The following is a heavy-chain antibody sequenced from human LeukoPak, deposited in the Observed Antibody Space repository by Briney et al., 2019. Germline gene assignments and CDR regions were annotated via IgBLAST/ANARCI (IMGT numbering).Heavy chain of an antibody. CDR1: GFTFSSYA. CDR2: ISGSGGST. Sequence: HPGGSLRLSCAASGFTFSSYAMSWVRQAPGKGLEWVSAISGSGGSTYYADSVKGRFTISRDNSKNTLYLQMNSLRAEDTAVYYCAREWAGRTEYYDYVWGELSGVPTGYYFDYWGQGTLVTVSS. D-gene: IGHD3-16*02. V-gene: IGHV3-23*01. CDR3: AREWAGRTEYYDYVWGELSGVPTGYYFDY. J-gene: IGHJ4*02.